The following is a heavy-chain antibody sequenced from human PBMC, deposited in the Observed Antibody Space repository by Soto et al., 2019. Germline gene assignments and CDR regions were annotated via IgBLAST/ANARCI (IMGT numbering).Heavy chain of an antibody. CDR2: IWYDGSNK. J-gene: IGHJ6*02. D-gene: IGHD3-10*01. CDR1: GFTFSSYG. V-gene: IGHV3-33*01. Sequence: QVQLVESGGGVVQPGRSLSLSCAASGFTFSSYGMHWVRQAPGKGLEWVAVIWYDGSNKYYADSVKGRFTISRDNSKNTLYLQMNSLRAEDTAVYYCARELWFGELFLDYYYYGMDVWGQGTTVTVSS. CDR3: ARELWFGELFLDYYYYGMDV.